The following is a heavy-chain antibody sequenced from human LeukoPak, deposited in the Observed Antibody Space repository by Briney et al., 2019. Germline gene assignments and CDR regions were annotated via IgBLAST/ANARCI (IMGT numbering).Heavy chain of an antibody. D-gene: IGHD3-22*01. J-gene: IGHJ4*02. CDR2: IIPIFGTA. Sequence: SVKVSCKASGGTFSSYAISWVRQAPGQGLEWMGGIIPIFGTANYAQKFQGRVTITADESTSTAYMELSSLRSEDTAVYYCADSSGSLYLLYNWGQGTLVTVSS. CDR1: GGTFSSYA. CDR3: ADSSGSLYLLYN. V-gene: IGHV1-69*13.